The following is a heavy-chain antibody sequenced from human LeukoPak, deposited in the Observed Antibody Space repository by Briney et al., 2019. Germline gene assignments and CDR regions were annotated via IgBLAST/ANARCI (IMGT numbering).Heavy chain of an antibody. J-gene: IGHJ3*02. V-gene: IGHV3-7*01. Sequence: GSLRLSCAASGLTFNIYWMSWIRQAPGKGLEWVANIKPDGSAVYYLDSVKGRFTISRDNAQNSVFLQMNTLRVEDTAVYYCAGDSAQYYDDSFDIWGQGTMVTVSS. CDR2: IKPDGSAV. D-gene: IGHD3-3*01. CDR1: GLTFNIYW. CDR3: AGDSAQYYDDSFDI.